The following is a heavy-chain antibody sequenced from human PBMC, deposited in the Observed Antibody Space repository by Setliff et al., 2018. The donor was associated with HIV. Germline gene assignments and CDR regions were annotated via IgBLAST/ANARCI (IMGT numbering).Heavy chain of an antibody. CDR2: IPHNGGT. J-gene: IGHJ4*02. CDR1: GYSIGSGSF. Sequence: SETLSLTCAVSGYSIGSGSFWGWIRQPPGKGLEWIATIPHNGGTYYNPDPSLTGRVTISVDTSKNQFSLKLAFVTAADTAVYYCARRRSSGWYHYFDYWGQGTLVTVSS. D-gene: IGHD6-19*01. CDR3: ARRRSSGWYHYFDY. V-gene: IGHV4-38-2*01.